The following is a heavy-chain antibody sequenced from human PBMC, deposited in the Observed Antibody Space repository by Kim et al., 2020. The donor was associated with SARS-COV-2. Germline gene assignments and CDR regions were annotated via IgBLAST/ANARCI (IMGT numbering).Heavy chain of an antibody. Sequence: GGSLRLSCAASGFTFSSYSLNWVRQAPGKGLEWVSSISSSSSYKYYADSVKGRFTISRDNAKNLLYLQMNSLRAEDTAVYFCARDGHGECSSTSCYRLGYFQHWGQGNLITVS. D-gene: IGHD2-2*02. CDR2: ISSSSSYK. CDR1: GFTFSSYS. CDR3: ARDGHGECSSTSCYRLGYFQH. V-gene: IGHV3-21*06. J-gene: IGHJ1*01.